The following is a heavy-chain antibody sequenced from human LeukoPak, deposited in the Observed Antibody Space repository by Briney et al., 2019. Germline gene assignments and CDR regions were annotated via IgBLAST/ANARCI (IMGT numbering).Heavy chain of an antibody. CDR3: ARAKPKNMVRGLIMRRESRYYFDY. J-gene: IGHJ4*02. CDR2: IYSGGST. CDR1: GFTVSSNY. V-gene: IGHV3-53*01. Sequence: GGSLGLSCAASGFTVSSNYMSWVRQAPGKGLEWVSVIYSGGSTYYADSVKGRFTISRDNSKSTLYIKMNSLRAEDTAVYYCARAKPKNMVRGLIMRRESRYYFDYWGQGTLVTVSS. D-gene: IGHD3-10*01.